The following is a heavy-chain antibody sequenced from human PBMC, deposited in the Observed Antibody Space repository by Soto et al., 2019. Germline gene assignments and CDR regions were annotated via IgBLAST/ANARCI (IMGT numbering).Heavy chain of an antibody. CDR1: GGSINSGGYY. CDR3: ARGYRHSGYSSSWVFDY. D-gene: IGHD6-13*01. CDR2: MYYSGST. Sequence: QVQLRESGPGLVKPSQTLSLTCTVSGGSINSGGYYWNWIRQHPGKGLEWIGYMYYSGSTYYNPFLRSRVIISADTSESHFSLKLGSVTAADTAVYFCARGYRHSGYSSSWVFDYWGQGTLVNVSS. V-gene: IGHV4-31*03. J-gene: IGHJ4*02.